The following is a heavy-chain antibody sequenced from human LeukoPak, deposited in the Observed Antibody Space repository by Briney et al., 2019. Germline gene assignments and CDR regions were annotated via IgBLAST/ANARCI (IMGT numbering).Heavy chain of an antibody. D-gene: IGHD2-8*01. CDR3: AKDTSIGRYCTNGVCSPFDY. Sequence: VGSLRLSCAGSGFTFSSYAMSWVRQAPGKGLEWVSAISPTGATTYDADSVKGRFTISRDNSRSTLYLQMNSLRAEDTALYYCAKDTSIGRYCTNGVCSPFDYWGQGTLVTDSS. J-gene: IGHJ4*02. CDR2: ISPTGATT. CDR1: GFTFSSYA. V-gene: IGHV3-23*01.